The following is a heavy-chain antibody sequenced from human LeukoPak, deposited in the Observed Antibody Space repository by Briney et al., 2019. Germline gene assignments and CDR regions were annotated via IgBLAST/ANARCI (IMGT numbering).Heavy chain of an antibody. CDR2: IWYDGSNK. D-gene: IGHD6-19*01. Sequence: GGSLRLSCAASGFTFSSYGMHWVRQAPGKGLEWVAVIWYDGSNKYYADSVKGRFTISRDNSKNTLYLQMNSLRAEDTAVYYCARDSSSGWYKYLQHWGQGTLVTVSS. CDR1: GFTFSSYG. CDR3: ARDSSSGWYKYLQH. J-gene: IGHJ1*01. V-gene: IGHV3-33*01.